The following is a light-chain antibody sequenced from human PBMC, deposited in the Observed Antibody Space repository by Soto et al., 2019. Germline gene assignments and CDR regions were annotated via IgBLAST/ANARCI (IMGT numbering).Light chain of an antibody. CDR1: SSDVGGYNY. CDR3: SSHAGNNNYV. V-gene: IGLV2-8*01. J-gene: IGLJ1*01. Sequence: QSVLTQPASVSGSPGQSITISCTGTSSDVGGYNYVSWYQQHPGKAPKLMIYEVTERPSGVPDRFSGSKSGNTASLTVSGLQTEDEADYYCSSHAGNNNYVFGTGTKVTAL. CDR2: EVT.